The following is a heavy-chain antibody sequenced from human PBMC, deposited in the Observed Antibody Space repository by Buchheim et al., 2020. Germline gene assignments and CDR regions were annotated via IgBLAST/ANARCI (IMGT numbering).Heavy chain of an antibody. Sequence: QVQLQESGPGLVKPSEILSLTCTVSGGSISSYYWSWIRQPPGKGLEWIGYIYYSGSTNFNPSLKSRVTISVDTSKNQFSLKLSSVTAADTAVYYCAGYSGYDWVLNEYYYYMDVWGKGTT. CDR3: AGYSGYDWVLNEYYYYMDV. CDR2: IYYSGST. J-gene: IGHJ6*03. D-gene: IGHD5-12*01. CDR1: GGSISSYY. V-gene: IGHV4-59*01.